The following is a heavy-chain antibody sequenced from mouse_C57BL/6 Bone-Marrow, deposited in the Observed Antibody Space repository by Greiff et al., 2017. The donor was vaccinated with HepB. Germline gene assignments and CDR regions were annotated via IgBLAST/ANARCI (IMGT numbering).Heavy chain of an antibody. V-gene: IGHV1-4*01. CDR1: GYTFTSYT. CDR2: INPSSGYT. Sequence: QVQLQQSGAELARPGASVKMSCKASGYTFTSYTMHWVKQRPGQGLEWIGYINPSSGYTKYNQKFKDKATLTADKSSSTAYMQLSSLTSEDSAVYYCACYGGGGCAYWGRGTLVPVSA. J-gene: IGHJ3*01. D-gene: IGHD1-1*02. CDR3: ACYGGGGCAY.